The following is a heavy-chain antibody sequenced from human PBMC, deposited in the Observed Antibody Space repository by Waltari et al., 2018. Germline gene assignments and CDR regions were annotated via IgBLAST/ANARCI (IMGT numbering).Heavy chain of an antibody. J-gene: IGHJ3*02. CDR1: GFTFSSYW. D-gene: IGHD6-19*01. CDR3: ARHSSGWFPDAFDI. V-gene: IGHV3-7*01. Sequence: EVQLVESGGGLVQPGGSLRLSCAASGFTFSSYWMSWVRQAPGKGLEWVANIKQDGSEKYYVDSVKGRLTISRDNAKNSLYLKMNSLRAEDTAVYYCARHSSGWFPDAFDIWGQGTMVTVSS. CDR2: IKQDGSEK.